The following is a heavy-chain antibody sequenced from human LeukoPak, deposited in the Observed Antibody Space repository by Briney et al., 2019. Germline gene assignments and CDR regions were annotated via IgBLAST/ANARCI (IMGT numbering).Heavy chain of an antibody. J-gene: IGHJ4*02. Sequence: GGSLRLSCATSGFTFDDYAMHWVRQAPGKGLEWVSGITWNSATIVYADSVKGRFTISRDSAKNSVYLQMNGLRAEDTALYYCAKGRGFFEGACFDYWGRGTLVTVSS. CDR3: AKGRGFFEGACFDY. D-gene: IGHD3-3*01. CDR1: GFTFDDYA. V-gene: IGHV3-9*01. CDR2: ITWNSATI.